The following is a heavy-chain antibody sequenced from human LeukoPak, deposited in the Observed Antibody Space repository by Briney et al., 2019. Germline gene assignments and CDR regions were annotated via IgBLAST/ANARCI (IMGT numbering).Heavy chain of an antibody. Sequence: GGSLRLSCAASGFTFSSYGMHWVRQAPGKGLEWVAVISYDGSNKYYADSVKGRFTISRDNSKNTLYLQMNSLRAEDTAVYYCAKDGGYSNPVDYWGQGTLVTVSS. D-gene: IGHD4-11*01. CDR1: GFTFSSYG. CDR3: AKDGGYSNPVDY. J-gene: IGHJ4*02. V-gene: IGHV3-30*18. CDR2: ISYDGSNK.